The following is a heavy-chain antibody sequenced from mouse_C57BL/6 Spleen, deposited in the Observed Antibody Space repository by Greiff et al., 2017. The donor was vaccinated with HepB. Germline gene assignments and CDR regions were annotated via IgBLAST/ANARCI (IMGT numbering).Heavy chain of an antibody. CDR1: GYTFTDYY. J-gene: IGHJ4*01. V-gene: IGHV1-76*01. CDR2: IYPGSGNT. CDR3: ARFGGLLSYYAMDY. D-gene: IGHD1-1*01. Sequence: VQLQQSGAELVRPGASVKLSCKASGYTFTDYYINWVKQRPGQGLEWIARIYPGSGNTYYNEKFKGKATLTAEKSSSTAYMQLSSLTSEDSAVYFCARFGGLLSYYAMDYWGQGTSVTVSS.